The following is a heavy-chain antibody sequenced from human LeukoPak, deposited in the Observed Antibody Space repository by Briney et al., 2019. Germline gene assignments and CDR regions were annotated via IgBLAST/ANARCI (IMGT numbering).Heavy chain of an antibody. Sequence: PGGSLRPSCAASGFTFSAYAMSWVRQAPGKGLEWVSAISEDGGARLYADSVKGRFTISRDNSENTVSLQVNSLRAGDTAVYFCAKESLPHRGYYFDSWGRGTLITVSS. D-gene: IGHD3-22*01. V-gene: IGHV3-23*01. J-gene: IGHJ4*02. CDR2: ISEDGGAR. CDR1: GFTFSAYA. CDR3: AKESLPHRGYYFDS.